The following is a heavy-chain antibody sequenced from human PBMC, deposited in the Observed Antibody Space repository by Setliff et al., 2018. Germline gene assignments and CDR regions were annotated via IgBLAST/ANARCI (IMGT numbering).Heavy chain of an antibody. CDR3: ARTDDYYNFYAY. CDR1: GYSISSGNY. J-gene: IGHJ4*02. D-gene: IGHD3-3*01. Sequence: SETLSLTCAVSGYSISSGNYWGWIRQPPGKGLEWIGSISHSGSAYYNPSLKSRVTISIDASKNQFSLKLDSATAADTAVYYCARTDDYYNFYAYWGQGTLVTVSS. V-gene: IGHV4-38-2*01. CDR2: ISHSGSA.